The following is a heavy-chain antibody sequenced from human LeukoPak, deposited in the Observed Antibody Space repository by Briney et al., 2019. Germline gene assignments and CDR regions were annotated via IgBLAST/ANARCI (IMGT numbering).Heavy chain of an antibody. D-gene: IGHD6-19*01. J-gene: IGHJ4*02. V-gene: IGHV3-23*01. CDR2: ISGSGGST. CDR1: GFTFSSYA. CDR3: AKDVVGYSSGWYPH. Sequence: TGGSLRLFCAASGFTFSSYAMSWVRQAPGKGLEWVSAISGSGGSTYYADSVKGRFTISRDNSKNTLYLQMNSLRAEDTAVYYCAKDVVGYSSGWYPHWGQGTLVTVSS.